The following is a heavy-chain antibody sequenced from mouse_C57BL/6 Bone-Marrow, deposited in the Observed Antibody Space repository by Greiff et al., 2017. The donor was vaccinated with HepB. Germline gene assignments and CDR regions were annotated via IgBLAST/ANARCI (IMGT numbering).Heavy chain of an antibody. CDR3: ARSITTVVEDYAMDY. V-gene: IGHV1-26*01. J-gene: IGHJ4*01. Sequence: EVKLQQSGPELVKPGASVKISCKASGYTFTDYYMNWVKQSHGKSLEWIGDINPNNGGTSYNQKFKGKATLTVDKSSSTAYMELRSLTSEDSAVYYCARSITTVVEDYAMDYWGQGTSVTVSS. CDR1: GYTFTDYY. CDR2: INPNNGGT. D-gene: IGHD1-1*01.